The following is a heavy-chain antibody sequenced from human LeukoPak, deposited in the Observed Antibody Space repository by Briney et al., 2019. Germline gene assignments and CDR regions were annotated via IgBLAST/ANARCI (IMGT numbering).Heavy chain of an antibody. CDR3: AKDGSSGWTIYYFDY. D-gene: IGHD6-19*01. J-gene: IGHJ4*02. CDR2: ISGSGGST. CDR1: GFTFSSYA. V-gene: IGHV3-23*01. Sequence: PGGSLRLSCAASGFTFSSYAMSWVRQAPGKGLEWVSAISGSGGSTYYADSVEGRFTISRDNSKNTLYLQMNSLRAEDTAVYYCAKDGSSGWTIYYFDYWGQGTLVTVSS.